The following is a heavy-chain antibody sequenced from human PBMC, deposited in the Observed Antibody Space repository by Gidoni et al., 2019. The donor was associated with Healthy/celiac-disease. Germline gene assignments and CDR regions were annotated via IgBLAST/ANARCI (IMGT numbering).Heavy chain of an antibody. J-gene: IGHJ6*02. D-gene: IGHD4-17*01. Sequence: QVTLRESGPALVKPTQTLTLTCTFSGFSLSTSGMCVSWIRQPPGKALEWLALIDWDDDKYYSTSLKTRLTISKDTSKNQVVLTMTNMDPVDTATYYCARIRTVTTRTFYYYYGMDVWGQGTTVTVSS. CDR3: ARIRTVTTRTFYYYYGMDV. CDR2: IDWDDDK. CDR1: GFSLSTSGMC. V-gene: IGHV2-70*01.